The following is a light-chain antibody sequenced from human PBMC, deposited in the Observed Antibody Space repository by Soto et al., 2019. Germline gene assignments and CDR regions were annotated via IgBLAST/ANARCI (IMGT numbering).Light chain of an antibody. Sequence: DIQMTQSPSSLSASIGDRVTITCRASLSISTHVNWYQQKFGKAPKLLIYAASSLQSGVPSRFSGSGSGTDFTLTISSLQPGDFATYYCQHYNTYPWTFGQGTKVDIK. CDR3: QHYNTYPWT. CDR2: AAS. V-gene: IGKV1-39*01. CDR1: LSISTH. J-gene: IGKJ1*01.